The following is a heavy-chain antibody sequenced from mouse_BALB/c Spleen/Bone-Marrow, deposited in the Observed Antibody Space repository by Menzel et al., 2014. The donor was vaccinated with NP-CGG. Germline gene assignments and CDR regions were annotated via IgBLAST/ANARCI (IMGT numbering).Heavy chain of an antibody. CDR1: GFTFSDYY. CDR3: VLRWFAY. CDR2: ISDGGSYT. V-gene: IGHV5-4*02. D-gene: IGHD1-1*01. J-gene: IGHJ3*01. Sequence: EVNVVESGGGLVKPGGSLKLSCAASGFTFSDYYMYWVRQTPEKRLEWVATISDGGSYTYYPDSVKGRFTISRDNAKNNLYLQMSSPKSEDTAMYYCVLRWFAYWGQGTLVTVSA.